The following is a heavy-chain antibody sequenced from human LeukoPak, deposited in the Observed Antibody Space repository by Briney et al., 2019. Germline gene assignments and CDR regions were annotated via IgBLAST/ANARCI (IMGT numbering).Heavy chain of an antibody. V-gene: IGHV3-7*01. Sequence: GGSLRLSCAVSGFTFSNYWMTWVRQAPGKGLEWVANIKHDGSEKYYVDSVRGRFAISRDNTMNSLYLQMSSLRAEDTAVYYCATDRGWRTSGYYLYYFEYWGQGTLVTYSS. CDR3: ATDRGWRTSGYYLYYFEY. D-gene: IGHD3-3*01. CDR2: IKHDGSEK. CDR1: GFTFSNYW. J-gene: IGHJ4*02.